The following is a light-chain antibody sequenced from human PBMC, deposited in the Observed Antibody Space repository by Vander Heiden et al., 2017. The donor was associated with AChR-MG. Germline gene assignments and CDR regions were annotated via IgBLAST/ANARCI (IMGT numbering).Light chain of an antibody. CDR1: QSVLYSSNNKNY. V-gene: IGKV4-1*01. CDR3: QQYYSTPRLT. CDR2: WAS. J-gene: IGKJ4*01. Sequence: DIVMTQSPESLAVSLGERATINCKSSQSVLYSSNNKNYLAWYQQKPGQPPKLLIYWASTRESGVPDRFSGSGSGTDFTLTISSLQAEDVAVYYCQQYYSTPRLTFGGGTKVEIK.